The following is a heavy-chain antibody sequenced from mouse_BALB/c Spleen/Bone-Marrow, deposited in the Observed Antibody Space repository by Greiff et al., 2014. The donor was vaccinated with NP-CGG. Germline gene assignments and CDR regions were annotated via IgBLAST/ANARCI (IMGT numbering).Heavy chain of an antibody. CDR2: IAPGGGST. CDR3: ARGGDYYGSSSFAY. CDR1: GYTFTSYW. D-gene: IGHD1-1*01. Sequence: DLVKPGASVKLSCKASGYTFTSYWINWIKQRPGQGLEWIGRIAPGGGSTYYNEMFKGKATLTVDTSSSTAYIQLSSLSSEDSAVYFCARGGDYYGSSSFAYWGQGTLVTVSA. J-gene: IGHJ3*01. V-gene: IGHV1S41*01.